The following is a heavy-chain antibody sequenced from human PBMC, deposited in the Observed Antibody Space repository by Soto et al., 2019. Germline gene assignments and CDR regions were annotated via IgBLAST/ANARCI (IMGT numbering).Heavy chain of an antibody. CDR1: GFTFSTYG. Sequence: QVQLVESGGGVVQPGRSLRLSCAASGFTFSTYGMHWVRQAPGKGPEWVAVIWYDGSNKRSADSLKGRFTISRDNAKNTLYLQMNSLTAEDTAVYYCARDSRRLRLGETLDFWGQGTLVIVSS. CDR2: IWYDGSNK. CDR3: ARDSRRLRLGETLDF. V-gene: IGHV3-33*01. J-gene: IGHJ4*02. D-gene: IGHD3-16*01.